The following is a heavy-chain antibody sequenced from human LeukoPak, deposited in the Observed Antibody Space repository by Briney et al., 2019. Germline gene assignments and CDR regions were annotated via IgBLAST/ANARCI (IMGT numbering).Heavy chain of an antibody. CDR1: GYSFTSYW. CDR3: ATRSEHYYYYMDV. Sequence: GESLKISCKGSGYSFTSYWIGWVRQMPGKGPEWMGIIYPGDSDTRYSPSFQGQVTISADKSISTAYLQWSSLKASDTAMYYCATRSEHYYYYMDVWGKGTTVTVSS. D-gene: IGHD1-14*01. V-gene: IGHV5-51*01. CDR2: IYPGDSDT. J-gene: IGHJ6*03.